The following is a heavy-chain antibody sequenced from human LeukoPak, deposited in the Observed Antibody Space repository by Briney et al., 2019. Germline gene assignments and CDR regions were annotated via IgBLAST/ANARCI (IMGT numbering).Heavy chain of an antibody. V-gene: IGHV4-39*07. Sequence: SETLSLTCTVSGGSISSSSYYWGWIRQPPGKGLEWIGSIYYSGSTYYNPSLKSRVTISVDTSKNQFSLKLSSVTAADTAVYYCAGYCSSTSCYDFNWFDPWGQGTLVIVSS. D-gene: IGHD2-2*01. CDR2: IYYSGST. J-gene: IGHJ5*02. CDR1: GGSISSSSYY. CDR3: AGYCSSTSCYDFNWFDP.